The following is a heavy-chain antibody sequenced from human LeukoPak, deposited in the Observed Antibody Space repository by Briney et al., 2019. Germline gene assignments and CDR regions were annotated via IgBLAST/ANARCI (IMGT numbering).Heavy chain of an antibody. CDR2: MDDTVSYPWTT. J-gene: IGHJ4*02. Sequence: SETLSLTCIVSDGSISSSSFYWGWIRQPPGKGREWIVYMDDTVSYPWTTYYLPSLERRVTVSVATSNNLCSLKLTSVTAADTAVYYCVGEEYGTGSYYKSSDWGQGTLVTVSS. CDR1: DGSISSSSFY. V-gene: IGHV4-39*01. D-gene: IGHD3-10*01. CDR3: VGEEYGTGSYYKSSD.